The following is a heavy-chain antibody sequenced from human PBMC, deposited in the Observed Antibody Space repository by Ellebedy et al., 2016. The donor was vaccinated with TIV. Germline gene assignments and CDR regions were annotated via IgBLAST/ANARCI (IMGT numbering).Heavy chain of an antibody. CDR2: ISDSGGNT. V-gene: IGHV3-23*01. J-gene: IGHJ4*02. CDR1: RFTFSSYA. D-gene: IGHD2-2*01. Sequence: GESLKISCAASRFTFSSYAMTWVRQAPGKGLEWVSSISDSGGNTFYADSVKGRFTISRDNSKNTLYLQLNSLRPEDTAIYYCARDSCSPHCSSTSCPDYWGQGTLVTVSS. CDR3: ARDSCSPHCSSTSCPDY.